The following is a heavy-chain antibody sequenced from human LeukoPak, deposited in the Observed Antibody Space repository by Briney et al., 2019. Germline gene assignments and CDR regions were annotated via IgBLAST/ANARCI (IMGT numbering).Heavy chain of an antibody. CDR1: GFTFSSYG. V-gene: IGHV3-30*18. Sequence: GGSLRLSCAASGFTFSSYGMHWVRQAPGKGLEWVAAIAYDGSNRYYADSVKGRFTISRDNSKNTLYLQMNSLRAEDTAVYYCAKERFTAVAGYFDYWGQGTLVTVSS. CDR3: AKERFTAVAGYFDY. J-gene: IGHJ4*02. CDR2: IAYDGSNR. D-gene: IGHD6-19*01.